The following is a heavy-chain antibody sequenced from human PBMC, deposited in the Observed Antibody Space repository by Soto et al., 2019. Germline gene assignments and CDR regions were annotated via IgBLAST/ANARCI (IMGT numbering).Heavy chain of an antibody. CDR1: GFTFSSYG. V-gene: IGHV3-33*01. J-gene: IGHJ5*02. D-gene: IGHD5-12*01. CDR2: IWYDGSNK. CDR3: ARVWLQSFVFDP. Sequence: PGGSLRLSCAASGFTFSSYGMHWVRQAPGKGLEWVAVIWYDGSNKYYADSVKGRFTISRDNSKNTLYLQMNSLRAEDTAVYYWARVWLQSFVFDPWGQGTLVTVSS.